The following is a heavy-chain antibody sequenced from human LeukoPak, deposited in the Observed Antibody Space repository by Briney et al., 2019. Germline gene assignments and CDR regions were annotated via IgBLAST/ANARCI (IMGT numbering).Heavy chain of an antibody. V-gene: IGHV4-39*01. Sequence: SETLSLTCTVSGGSISSSSYYWGWIRQPPGKGLEWIGSIYYSGSIYYNPALKSRVTISVDTSKNQFSLKLSSVTAADTAVYYCASITMVRGVISWFDPWGQGTLVTVSS. CDR3: ASITMVRGVISWFDP. CDR2: IYYSGSI. J-gene: IGHJ5*02. CDR1: GGSISSSSYY. D-gene: IGHD3-10*01.